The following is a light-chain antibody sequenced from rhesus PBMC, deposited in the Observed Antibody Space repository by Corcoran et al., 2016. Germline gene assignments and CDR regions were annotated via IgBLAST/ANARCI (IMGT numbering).Light chain of an antibody. CDR1: QSVSSS. CDR3: QQYSDWPLT. V-gene: IGKV3-42*03. CDR2: GAS. Sequence: EIVLTQSPATLSLSPGERATLSCRASQSVSSSLACYQQTREQAPSLLIDGASSRDTGIPDRVSGSGAGTDCTLAISSLEPEDFAVYYCQQYSDWPLTVGGGTKVEIK. J-gene: IGKJ4*01.